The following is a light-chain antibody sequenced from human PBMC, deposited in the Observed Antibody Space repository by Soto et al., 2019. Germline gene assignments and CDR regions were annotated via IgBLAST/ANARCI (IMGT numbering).Light chain of an antibody. Sequence: EIVLTQSPGTLSLSPGERATLSCSASQRLSSSYLAWYQQKPGQAPRLLIHVASRRVTGIPDRFSGSGSGADFTLTISRLEPEDSAVYFCQHYDSSAWTFGHGTRVEMK. CDR2: VAS. V-gene: IGKV3-20*01. CDR1: QRLSSSY. CDR3: QHYDSSAWT. J-gene: IGKJ1*01.